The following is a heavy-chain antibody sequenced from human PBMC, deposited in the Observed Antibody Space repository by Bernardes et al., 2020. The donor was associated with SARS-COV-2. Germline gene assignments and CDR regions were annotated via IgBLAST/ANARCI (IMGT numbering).Heavy chain of an antibody. CDR2: ISYDGSNK. V-gene: IGHV3-30*18. J-gene: IGHJ6*02. Sequence: GGSLRLSCAASGFTFSSYGMHWVRQAPGKGLEWVAVISYDGSNKYYADSVKGRFTISRDNSKNTLYLQMNSLRAEDTAVYYCAKDRKYYDFWSGYFGGTRYYYYYGMDVWGQGTTVTVSS. CDR3: AKDRKYYDFWSGYFGGTRYYYYYGMDV. CDR1: GFTFSSYG. D-gene: IGHD3-3*01.